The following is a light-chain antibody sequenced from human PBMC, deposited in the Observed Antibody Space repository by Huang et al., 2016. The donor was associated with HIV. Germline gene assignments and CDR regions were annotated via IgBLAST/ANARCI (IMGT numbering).Light chain of an antibody. V-gene: IGKV3D-15*01. Sequence: EIVMTQAPATLSVSPGGGATLSCRARQNVRSNLAWYQQTPGQAPRLLSYDTSTRASGVPARFSGSGSGTEFTLTISGLQSEDFAVYYCQQYDNWPPGLTFGGGTKVEI. CDR2: DTS. CDR3: QQYDNWPPGLT. CDR1: QNVRSN. J-gene: IGKJ4*01.